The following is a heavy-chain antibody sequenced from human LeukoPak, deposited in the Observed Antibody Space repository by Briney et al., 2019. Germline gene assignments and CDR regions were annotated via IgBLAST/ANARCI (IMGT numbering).Heavy chain of an antibody. CDR3: ARHDYGDYVYYFDY. D-gene: IGHD4-17*01. CDR1: GGSFSGYY. Sequence: PSETLSLTCAVYGGSFSGYYWSWIRQPPGKGLEWIGEINHSGSTNYNPSLKSRVTISVDTCKNQFSLKLSSVTAADTAVYYCARHDYGDYVYYFDYWGQGTLVTVSS. V-gene: IGHV4-34*01. CDR2: INHSGST. J-gene: IGHJ4*02.